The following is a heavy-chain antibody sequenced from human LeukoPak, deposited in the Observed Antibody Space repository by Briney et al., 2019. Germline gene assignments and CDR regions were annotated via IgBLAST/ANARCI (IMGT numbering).Heavy chain of an antibody. D-gene: IGHD1-1*01. CDR2: IYISGST. Sequence: SETLSLTCTVSGGSISSYYWSWIRQPAGKGLEWIGRIYISGSTNYNPTLKSRVTMSVDTSKNQFSLKLSSVTAADTAVYYCARDRGTWNDDGFDYWGQGTLVTVSS. J-gene: IGHJ4*02. CDR1: GGSISSYY. CDR3: ARDRGTWNDDGFDY. V-gene: IGHV4-4*07.